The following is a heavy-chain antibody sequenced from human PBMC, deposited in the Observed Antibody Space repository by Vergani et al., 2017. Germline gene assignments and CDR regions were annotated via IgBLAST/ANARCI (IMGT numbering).Heavy chain of an antibody. V-gene: IGHV3-23*01. J-gene: IGHJ4*02. CDR3: ARSRYDSSGFSTIFRY. D-gene: IGHD3-22*01. CDR1: GFIFNKYA. CDR2: VSGNGNKT. Sequence: EVQLLDSGGGWAQSGGSLTVACGASGFIFNKYAMSWVRQAPGKGLEWVAAVSGNGNKTHYADSVKGRFTISRDNSRNTLFLQMNSLRVEDTAVYYCARSRYDSSGFSTIFRYWGQGTRVTVS.